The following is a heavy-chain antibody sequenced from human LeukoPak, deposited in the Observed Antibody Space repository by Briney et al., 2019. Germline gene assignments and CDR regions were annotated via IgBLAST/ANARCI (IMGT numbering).Heavy chain of an antibody. CDR2: IIPIFGTA. D-gene: IGHD3-10*01. Sequence: SVKVSCKASGGTFSSYAISWVRQAPGHGLEWMGGIIPIFGTANYAQKFQGRVTITADKSTSTAYMELSSLRSEDTAVYYCARSVSGSYKPFDYWGQGTLVTVSS. CDR3: ARSVSGSYKPFDY. J-gene: IGHJ4*02. V-gene: IGHV1-69*06. CDR1: GGTFSSYA.